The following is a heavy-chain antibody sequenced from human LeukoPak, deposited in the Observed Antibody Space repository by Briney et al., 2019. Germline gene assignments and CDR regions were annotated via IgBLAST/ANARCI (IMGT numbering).Heavy chain of an antibody. D-gene: IGHD3-9*01. V-gene: IGHV3-64D*06. CDR1: GFTFSNHF. J-gene: IGHJ4*02. Sequence: GGSLRLSCSTSGFTFSNHFMHWVRQAPGKGLEYVSSIGPNGASTLYADSVKGRYTISRDNSKNALYLQLTSLRLEDTALYYCVKDLTGTWSFDYWGQGTLVTVSS. CDR3: VKDLTGTWSFDY. CDR2: IGPNGAST.